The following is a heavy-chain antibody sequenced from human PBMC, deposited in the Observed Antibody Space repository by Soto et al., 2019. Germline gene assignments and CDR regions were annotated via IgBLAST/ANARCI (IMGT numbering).Heavy chain of an antibody. D-gene: IGHD4-17*01. CDR3: ARGSRAYGDYNYYYYYGMDV. J-gene: IGHJ6*02. CDR2: IIPIFGTA. CDR1: GGTFSSYA. Sequence: ASVKVSCKASGGTFSSYAISWVRQAPGQGLEWTGGIIPIFGTANYAQKFQGRVTITADESTSTAYMELSSLRSEDTAVYYCARGSRAYGDYNYYYYYGMDVWGQGTTVTVSS. V-gene: IGHV1-69*13.